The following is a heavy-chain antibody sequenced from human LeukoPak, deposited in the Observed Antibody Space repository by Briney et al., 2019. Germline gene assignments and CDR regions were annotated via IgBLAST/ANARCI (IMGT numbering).Heavy chain of an antibody. CDR3: ARDRHDYTHYFDY. CDR2: IYSSGST. J-gene: IGHJ4*02. D-gene: IGHD4-11*01. V-gene: IGHV3-66*01. CDR1: GFSVNSNY. Sequence: PGGSLRLSCAASGFSVNSNYMSWVRQAPGKGLEWVSVIYSSGSTYYADSVKGRFTISRDNAKNSLHLQMNSLRAEDTAVYYCARDRHDYTHYFDYWGQGTLVTVSS.